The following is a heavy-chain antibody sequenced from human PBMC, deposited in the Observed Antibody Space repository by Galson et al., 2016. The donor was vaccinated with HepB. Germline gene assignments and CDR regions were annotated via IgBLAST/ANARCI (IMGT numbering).Heavy chain of an antibody. J-gene: IGHJ6*02. CDR3: ARDETGDYYYGMDV. CDR1: GYTFTNYY. CDR2: INPNRGAT. V-gene: IGHV1-2*06. Sequence: SVKVSCKASGYTFTNYYIHWVRQVPGQGLEWMGRINPNRGATLYVQKFQGRVTVTRDNAKNSVYLQMNSLRAEDTAVYFCARDETGDYYYGMDVWGQGTTVTVSS.